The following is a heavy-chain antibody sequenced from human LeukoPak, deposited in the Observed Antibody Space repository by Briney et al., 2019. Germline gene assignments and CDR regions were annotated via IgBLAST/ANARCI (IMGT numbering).Heavy chain of an antibody. D-gene: IGHD3-3*02. CDR1: GFTFSSCD. J-gene: IGHJ2*01. CDR3: AKHGSFGNWYFDL. V-gene: IGHV3-23*01. CDR2: VSGSGSTT. Sequence: GGSLRLSCAASGFTFSSCDMSWVRQAPGKGLEWVSVVSGSGSTTYYADSVKGRFTISSDTSKNTLYLQMNSLRAEDTAVYYCAKHGSFGNWYFDLWGRGTLVTVSS.